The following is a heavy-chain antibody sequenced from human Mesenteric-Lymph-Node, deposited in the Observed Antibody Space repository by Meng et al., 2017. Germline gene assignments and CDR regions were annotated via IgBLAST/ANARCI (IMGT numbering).Heavy chain of an antibody. J-gene: IGHJ4*02. CDR1: GGSIRNDRW. D-gene: IGHD3-22*01. Sequence: QVQLQDPAPVLLMTSGTRPLTCDVSGGSIRNDRWWGWVRQAPGKGLEWIGEIYHRGSTNYNPSLKSRVTISVDKSKNQFSLKLSSVTAADTAVYYCASWSSGYTMRVKGFDYWGQGTLVTVSS. V-gene: IGHV4-4*02. CDR3: ASWSSGYTMRVKGFDY. CDR2: IYHRGST.